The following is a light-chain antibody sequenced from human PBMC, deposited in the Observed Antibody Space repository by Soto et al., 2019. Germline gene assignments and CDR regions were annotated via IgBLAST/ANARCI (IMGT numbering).Light chain of an antibody. Sequence: QSALTQSASVSGSPGQSITISCTGTRSDVGAYNYVSWYQQHPGKAPKVMSHDVSNRPPGVSSRFSGSESGNTASLTISGLLAEDDADYYSSSYTSSSTPYVFVTGTKVTVL. CDR2: DVS. J-gene: IGLJ1*01. CDR1: RSDVGAYNY. V-gene: IGLV2-14*01. CDR3: SSYTSSSTPYV.